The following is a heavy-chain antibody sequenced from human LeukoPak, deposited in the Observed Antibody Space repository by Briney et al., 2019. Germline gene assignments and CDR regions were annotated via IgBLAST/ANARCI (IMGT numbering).Heavy chain of an antibody. V-gene: IGHV3-21*01. D-gene: IGHD5-12*01. CDR2: ISSSSSYI. CDR1: GFTFSSYS. CDR3: ARVGPGRLRGDFDY. Sequence: GGSLRLSCAASGFTFSSYSMNWVRQAPGKGLEWVSSISSSSSYIYYADSVKGRFTISRDNAKNSLYLQMNSLRAEDTAVYYCARVGPGRLRGDFDYWGQGTLVTVSS. J-gene: IGHJ4*02.